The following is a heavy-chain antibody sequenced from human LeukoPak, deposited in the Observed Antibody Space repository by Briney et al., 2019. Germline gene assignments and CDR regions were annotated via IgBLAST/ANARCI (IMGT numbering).Heavy chain of an antibody. Sequence: NPSETLSLTCTVSGGSISSDYWSWIRQPPGKGLEWIGYIYYSGSTNYNPSLKSRVTISVDTSKNQFSLKLSSVTAADTAVYYCARARGTMVRGVTLSYYYYMDVWGKGTTVTISS. CDR2: IYYSGST. V-gene: IGHV4-59*01. J-gene: IGHJ6*03. CDR1: GGSISSDY. CDR3: ARARGTMVRGVTLSYYYYMDV. D-gene: IGHD3-10*01.